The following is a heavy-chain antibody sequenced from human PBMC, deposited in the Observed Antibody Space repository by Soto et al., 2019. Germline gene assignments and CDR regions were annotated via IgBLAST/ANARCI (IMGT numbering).Heavy chain of an antibody. D-gene: IGHD5-18*01. CDR2: IXHSGRX. V-gene: IGHV4-34*01. CDR1: GGSFNGYY. Sequence: XXTLSLTCAVYGGSFNGYYWSWIRQPPGXGLEWIGEIXHSGRXNYNQSLKSRVXISVDTSXXHFSLKLSYVTAEDTAVYYCARGLRYSYGYSDYWGKGTLVTVYS. CDR3: ARGLRYSYGYSDY. J-gene: IGHJ4*02.